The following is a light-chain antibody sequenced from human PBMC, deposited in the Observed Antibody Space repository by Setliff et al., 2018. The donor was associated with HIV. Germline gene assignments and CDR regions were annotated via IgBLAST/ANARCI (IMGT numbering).Light chain of an antibody. V-gene: IGLV2-11*01. CDR3: CSYAGSHTFV. CDR1: TSDVGGYNF. Sequence: LAQPRSVSGSPGQSVTISCTGTTSDVGGYNFVSWYQHHPGKAPKLMIYDVIKRPSGVPDRFSGSKSGNTASLTISGLQAEDEADYYCCSYAGSHTFVFGTGTKAPS. J-gene: IGLJ1*01. CDR2: DVI.